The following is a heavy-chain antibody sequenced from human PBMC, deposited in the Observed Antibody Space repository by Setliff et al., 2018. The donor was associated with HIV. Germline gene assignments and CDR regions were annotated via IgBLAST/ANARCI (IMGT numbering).Heavy chain of an antibody. CDR3: ARREGYGMDV. CDR2: IYHSGST. J-gene: IGHJ6*02. CDR1: GYSISSGYY. V-gene: IGHV4-38-2*02. Sequence: TLSLTCTVSGYSISSGYYWGWIRQPPGKGLEWIGSIYHSGSTRYNPSLKSRVTISLDTSQNQFSLKLSSVTAADTAVYYCARREGYGMDVWGQGTTVTVSS.